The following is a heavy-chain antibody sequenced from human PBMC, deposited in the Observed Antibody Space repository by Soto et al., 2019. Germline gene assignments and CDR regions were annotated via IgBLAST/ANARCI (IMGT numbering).Heavy chain of an antibody. CDR1: GYTLTELS. CDR3: ATWQQQLVLGVNWFDP. Sequence: ASVKVSCKVSGYTLTELSMHWVRQAPGKGLEWMGGFDPEDGETIYAQKFQGRVTMTEDTSTDTAYMELSSLRSEDTAVYYCATWQQQLVLGVNWFDPWGQGTLVTVSS. J-gene: IGHJ5*02. CDR2: FDPEDGET. D-gene: IGHD6-13*01. V-gene: IGHV1-24*01.